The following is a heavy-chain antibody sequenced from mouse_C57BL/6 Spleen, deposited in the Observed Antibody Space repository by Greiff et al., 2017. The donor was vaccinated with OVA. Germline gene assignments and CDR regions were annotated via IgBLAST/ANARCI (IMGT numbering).Heavy chain of an antibody. CDR2: IRNKANGYTT. CDR1: GFTFTDYY. D-gene: IGHD2-4*01. J-gene: IGHJ3*01. V-gene: IGHV7-3*01. CDR3: ARSPPYDYDGAWFAY. Sequence: EVMLVESGGGLVQPGGSLSLSCAASGFTFTDYYMSWVRQPPGKALEWLGFIRNKANGYTTEYSASVKGRFTISRDNSQSILYLQMNALRAEDSATYYCARSPPYDYDGAWFAYWGQGTLVTVSA.